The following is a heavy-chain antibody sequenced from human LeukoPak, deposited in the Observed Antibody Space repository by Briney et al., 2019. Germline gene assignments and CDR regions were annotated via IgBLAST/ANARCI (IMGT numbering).Heavy chain of an antibody. Sequence: NSSETLSLTCTVSGGSISSGDYYWSWISQPPGKGLEWIGYIYYSGSTYYNPSLKSRVTMSVDTSKNQFSLKLSSVTAADTAVYYCARELTYADYWGQGTLVTVSS. V-gene: IGHV4-30-4*01. CDR1: GGSISSGDYY. CDR3: ARELTYADY. D-gene: IGHD4/OR15-4a*01. CDR2: IYYSGST. J-gene: IGHJ4*02.